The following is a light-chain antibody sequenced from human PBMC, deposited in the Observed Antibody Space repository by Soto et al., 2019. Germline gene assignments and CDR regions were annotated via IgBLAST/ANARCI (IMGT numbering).Light chain of an antibody. Sequence: IQITQSQSSLSASVGDRVTVTCRASQSISSYLNWYQQKPGKAPKLLIYAAFSLQSGVPSRFSGSGSGTDFTLTISSLQPEDFATYYCQQSYSTVTFGQGTKVDIK. CDR3: QQSYSTVT. CDR1: QSISSY. J-gene: IGKJ1*01. CDR2: AAF. V-gene: IGKV1-39*01.